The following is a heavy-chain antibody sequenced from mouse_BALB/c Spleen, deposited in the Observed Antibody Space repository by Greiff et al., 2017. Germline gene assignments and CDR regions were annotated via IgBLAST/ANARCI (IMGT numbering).Heavy chain of an antibody. D-gene: IGHD1-1*01. Sequence: VQLQQSGAELVKPGASVKLSCTASGFNIKDTYMHWVKQRPEQGLEWIGRIDPANGNTKYDPKFQGKATITADTSSNTAYLQLSSLTSEDTAVYYCANLLLGHYAMDYWGQGTSVTVSS. CDR3: ANLLLGHYAMDY. V-gene: IGHV14-3*02. CDR2: IDPANGNT. J-gene: IGHJ4*01. CDR1: GFNIKDTY.